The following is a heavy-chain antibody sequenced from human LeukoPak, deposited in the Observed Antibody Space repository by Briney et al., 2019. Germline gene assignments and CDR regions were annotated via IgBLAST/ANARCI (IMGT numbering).Heavy chain of an antibody. CDR2: ISSSSNYI. J-gene: IGHJ4*02. CDR1: GFTFSAYN. Sequence: GGSLRLSCVTSGFTFSAYNMNWVRQAPGKGLEWVSCISSSSNYIYYADSVKGRFTISRDNAKNSLYLQMNSLRAEDTAVYYCARDEGVSFDYWGQGTLVTVSS. CDR3: ARDEGVSFDY. V-gene: IGHV3-21*01.